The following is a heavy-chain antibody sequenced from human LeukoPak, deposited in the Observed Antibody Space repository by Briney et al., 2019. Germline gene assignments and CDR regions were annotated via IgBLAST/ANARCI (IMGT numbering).Heavy chain of an antibody. J-gene: IGHJ4*02. D-gene: IGHD3-3*01. CDR1: GFTFSSYG. Sequence: GGSLRLSCAASGFTFSSYGMHWVRQAPGKGLEWVAFIRYDGSNKYYADSVKGRFTISGDNSKNTLYLQMNSLRAEDTAVYYCAKERGSFGTLFDYWGQGTLVTVSS. CDR3: AKERGSFGTLFDY. V-gene: IGHV3-30*02. CDR2: IRYDGSNK.